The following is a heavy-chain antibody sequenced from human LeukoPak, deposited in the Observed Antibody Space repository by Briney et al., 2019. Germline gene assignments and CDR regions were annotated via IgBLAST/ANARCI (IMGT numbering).Heavy chain of an antibody. CDR3: AKNSYSKGDY. J-gene: IGHJ4*02. CDR1: GFTFDDYA. D-gene: IGHD5-18*01. CDR2: ISWNSGSI. V-gene: IGHV3-9*01. Sequence: GGSLRLSCAASGFTFDDYAMHWVRQAPGKGLEWVSGISWNSGSIDYAASVKGRFTISRDNAKNSLYLQMNSLRAEDTGVYYCAKNSYSKGDYWGQGVLVTVSS.